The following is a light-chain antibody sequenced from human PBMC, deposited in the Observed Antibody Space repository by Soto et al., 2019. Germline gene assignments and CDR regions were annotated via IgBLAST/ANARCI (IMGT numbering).Light chain of an antibody. CDR2: KVS. V-gene: IGKV2-24*01. Sequence: DVVMTQNPLSSPVTLGQPASISCRSSESLQHRDGNTSLNWLQQRPGQPPRLLIYKVSNRFSGVPDRFSGSGAGTDFTLKISRVEAEDVGVYYCMQATQYRPYTFGQGTKLEIK. CDR1: ESLQHRDGNTS. CDR3: MQATQYRPYT. J-gene: IGKJ2*01.